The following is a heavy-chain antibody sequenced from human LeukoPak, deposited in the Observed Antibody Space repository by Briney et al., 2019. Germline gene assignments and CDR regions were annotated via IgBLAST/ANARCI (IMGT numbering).Heavy chain of an antibody. V-gene: IGHV3-48*03. CDR1: GFXFSSYE. Sequence: GGSLRLSCAASGFXFSSYEMHWVRQVPGKGLEWVSYISSGGSTIYYADSVKGRFTISRDNAKNSLYLQMNSLRAEDTAVYYCARDTDYGGPFDYWGQGTLVTVSS. D-gene: IGHD4-23*01. CDR2: ISSGGSTI. CDR3: ARDTDYGGPFDY. J-gene: IGHJ4*02.